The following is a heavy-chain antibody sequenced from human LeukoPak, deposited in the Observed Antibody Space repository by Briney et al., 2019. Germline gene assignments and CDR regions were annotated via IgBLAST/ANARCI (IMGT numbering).Heavy chain of an antibody. Sequence: ASVKVSCKASGYTFTAYYMHWVRQAPGQGLEWMGWINTNSGGTNYAQKFQGRVTMTRDTSISTAYMELSRLRSDDTAVYYCARGDEGYYYDSSGWALDYWGQGTLVTVSS. V-gene: IGHV1-2*02. CDR2: INTNSGGT. CDR3: ARGDEGYYYDSSGWALDY. CDR1: GYTFTAYY. D-gene: IGHD3-22*01. J-gene: IGHJ4*02.